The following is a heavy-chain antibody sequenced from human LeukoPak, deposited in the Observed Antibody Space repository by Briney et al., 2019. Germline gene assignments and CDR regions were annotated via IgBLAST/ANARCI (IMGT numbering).Heavy chain of an antibody. J-gene: IGHJ4*02. CDR1: GDSISSYY. D-gene: IGHD6-19*01. V-gene: IGHV4-59*01. CDR2: ISYSGST. CDR3: ARFKRAGGWSYFDY. Sequence: SETLSLTCTVSGDSISSYYWSWIRQPPGKGLEWIGYISYSGSTNYNPSLKSRVTISVDTSKNQFSLKLSSVTAADTAVYYCARFKRAGGWSYFDYWGQGTLVTVSS.